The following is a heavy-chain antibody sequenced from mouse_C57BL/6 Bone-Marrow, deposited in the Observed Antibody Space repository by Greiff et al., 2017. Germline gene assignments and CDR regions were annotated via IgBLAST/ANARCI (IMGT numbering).Heavy chain of an antibody. Sequence: VHVKQSGAELVRPGSSVKMSCKTSGYTFTSYGINWVKQRPGQGLEWIGYIYIGNGYTEYNEKFKGKATLTSDTSSSTAYMQLSSLTSEDSAIYFCAGGCGYYSYWYFDVWGTGTTVTVSS. J-gene: IGHJ1*03. V-gene: IGHV1-58*01. CDR3: AGGCGYYSYWYFDV. D-gene: IGHD2-3*01. CDR2: IYIGNGYT. CDR1: GYTFTSYG.